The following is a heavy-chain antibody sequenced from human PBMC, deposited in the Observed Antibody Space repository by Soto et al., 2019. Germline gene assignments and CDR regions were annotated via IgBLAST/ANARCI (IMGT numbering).Heavy chain of an antibody. CDR1: GFTFSSYA. V-gene: IGHV3-23*01. Sequence: EVQLLESGGGLVQPGGSLRLSCAASGFTFSSYAMSWVRQAPGKGLEWVSAISGSGGSTYYADSVKGRFTISRDNSKNTLYLQMNSLRAEDTAVYYCARGSHDLYGSGRKPYYYYMDVWGKGTTVTVSS. CDR2: ISGSGGST. J-gene: IGHJ6*03. D-gene: IGHD3-10*01. CDR3: ARGSHDLYGSGRKPYYYYMDV.